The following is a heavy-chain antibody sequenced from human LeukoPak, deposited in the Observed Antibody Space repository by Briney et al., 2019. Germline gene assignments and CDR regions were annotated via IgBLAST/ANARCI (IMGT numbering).Heavy chain of an antibody. V-gene: IGHV3-21*01. Sequence: GESLRLSCAASGFTLSRYSMNWVRQAPGKGLEWVSSISSGSSFMYYADSGKGRFTISRDNAKNSVFLQMNSLRAEDTAVYYCTRDPDMDVWGKGTTVTVSS. CDR3: TRDPDMDV. CDR1: GFTLSRYS. J-gene: IGHJ6*03. CDR2: ISSGSSFM.